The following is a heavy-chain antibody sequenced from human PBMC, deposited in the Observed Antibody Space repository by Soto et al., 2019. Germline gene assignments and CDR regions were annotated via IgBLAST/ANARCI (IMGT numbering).Heavy chain of an antibody. CDR2: ISGYNGNT. CDR1: GYTFTNYG. Sequence: QVQLVQSGAEVKKPGASVKVSCKASGYTFTNYGISWVRQAPGQGPEWMGWISGYNGNTKYTQKLQGRVTMTTDTSTRTAYMELSSLRSDDTAVYYCARGGSSWSAEYYQHWGQGTLVIVSS. J-gene: IGHJ1*01. CDR3: ARGGSSWSAEYYQH. D-gene: IGHD6-13*01. V-gene: IGHV1-18*01.